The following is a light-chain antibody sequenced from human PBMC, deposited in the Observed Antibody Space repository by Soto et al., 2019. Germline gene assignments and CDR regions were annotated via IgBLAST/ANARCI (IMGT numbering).Light chain of an antibody. CDR2: DVS. CDR3: CSYAGSYTWV. Sequence: QSALTQPRSVSGSPGQSVTISCTGTSSDVGAYNYVSWYQQHPGKAPKLMIYDVSKRPSGVPYRFSGSKSGNTASLTISGLQAEDEADYYCCSYAGSYTWVFGGGIKLTVL. V-gene: IGLV2-11*01. CDR1: SSDVGAYNY. J-gene: IGLJ3*02.